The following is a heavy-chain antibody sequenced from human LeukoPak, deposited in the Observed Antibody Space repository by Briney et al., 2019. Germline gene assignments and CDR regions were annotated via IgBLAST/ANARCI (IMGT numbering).Heavy chain of an antibody. D-gene: IGHD2-21*02. Sequence: SETLSLTCTVSGGSISSYYWSWIRQPPGKGLEWIGYIYYSGSTNYNPSLKSRVTISVDTSKNQFSLKLSSVTAADTAVYYCARHIVVVTATNFDYWGQGTLVTVSS. CDR2: IYYSGST. CDR1: GGSISSYY. CDR3: ARHIVVVTATNFDY. J-gene: IGHJ4*02. V-gene: IGHV4-59*01.